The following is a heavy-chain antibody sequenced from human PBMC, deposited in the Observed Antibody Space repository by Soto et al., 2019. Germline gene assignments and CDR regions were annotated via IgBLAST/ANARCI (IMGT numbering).Heavy chain of an antibody. J-gene: IGHJ4*02. CDR3: AKDPGLEWLLPYFDY. Sequence: QVQLVESGGGVVQPGRSLRLSCAASGFTFSSYGMHWVRQAPGKGLEWVAVISYDGSNKYYADSVKGRFTISRDNSKNTLYLQMNSLRAEDTAVYYCAKDPGLEWLLPYFDYWGQGTLVTVSS. V-gene: IGHV3-30*18. CDR1: GFTFSSYG. CDR2: ISYDGSNK. D-gene: IGHD3-3*01.